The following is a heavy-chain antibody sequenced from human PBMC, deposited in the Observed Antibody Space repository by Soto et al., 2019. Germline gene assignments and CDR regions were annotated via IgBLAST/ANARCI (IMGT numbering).Heavy chain of an antibody. Sequence: QVQLEESGGGLVKPGGSLRLSCAASGFTFSAVYMRWISQAPNKGLEYISYISSSGTSANYADSVKGRFTISRDNAKNSLYLQMNSLRAEDTAVYYCARDRGAVTGQYFDYWGQGALVTVSS. J-gene: IGHJ4*02. CDR2: ISSSGTSA. CDR3: ARDRGAVTGQYFDY. D-gene: IGHD6-19*01. CDR1: GFTFSAVY. V-gene: IGHV3-11*05.